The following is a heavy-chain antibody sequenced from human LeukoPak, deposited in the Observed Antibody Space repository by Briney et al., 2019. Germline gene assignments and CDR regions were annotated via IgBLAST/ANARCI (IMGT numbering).Heavy chain of an antibody. Sequence: GGSLRLSCAASGFTFSSYWMSWVRQAPGKGLEWVANIKEDGNEKYYVDSVKGRFTISRDNAKNSLHLQMNSLRAEDTAVYYCARDPYDFWSGFYYWGQGTLVTVSS. V-gene: IGHV3-7*01. D-gene: IGHD3-3*01. CDR3: ARDPYDFWSGFYY. J-gene: IGHJ4*02. CDR2: IKEDGNEK. CDR1: GFTFSSYW.